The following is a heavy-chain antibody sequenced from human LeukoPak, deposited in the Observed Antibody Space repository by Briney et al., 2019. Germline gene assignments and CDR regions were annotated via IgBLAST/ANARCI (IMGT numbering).Heavy chain of an antibody. Sequence: GGSLRLSCAASGFSFSDAWMSWVRQIPGKGLEWVSYISSSGSTIYYADSVKGRFTISRDNAKNSLYLQMNSLRAEDTAVYYCARDSFTSRGDYWGQGTLVTVSS. D-gene: IGHD3-16*01. J-gene: IGHJ4*02. CDR3: ARDSFTSRGDY. CDR1: GFSFSDAW. CDR2: ISSSGSTI. V-gene: IGHV3-11*04.